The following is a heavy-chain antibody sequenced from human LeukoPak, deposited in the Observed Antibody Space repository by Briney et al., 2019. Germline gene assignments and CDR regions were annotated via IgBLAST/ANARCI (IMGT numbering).Heavy chain of an antibody. J-gene: IGHJ6*02. V-gene: IGHV1-69*04. CDR1: GGTFSSYA. Sequence: GASVKVSCKASGGTFSSYAISWVRQAPGQGLEWMGRIIPILGIAHYAQKFQGRVTITADKSTSTAYMELSSLRSEDTAVYYCARGGYCSSTSCYRRDYYYGMDVWGQGTTVTVSS. D-gene: IGHD2-2*02. CDR2: IIPILGIA. CDR3: ARGGYCSSTSCYRRDYYYGMDV.